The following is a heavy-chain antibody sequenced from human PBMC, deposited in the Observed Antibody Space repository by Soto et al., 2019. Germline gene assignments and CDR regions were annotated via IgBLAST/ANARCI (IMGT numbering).Heavy chain of an antibody. J-gene: IGHJ4*02. CDR1: GFTFSSYA. CDR3: ARVNIVLMVYAPFDY. D-gene: IGHD2-8*01. CDR2: ISYDGSNK. Sequence: GGSLRLSCAASGFTFSSYAMHWVRQAPGKGLEWVAVISYDGSNKYYADSVKGRFTISRDNSKNTLYLQMNSLRAEDTAVYYCARVNIVLMVYAPFDYWGQGTLVTVSS. V-gene: IGHV3-30-3*01.